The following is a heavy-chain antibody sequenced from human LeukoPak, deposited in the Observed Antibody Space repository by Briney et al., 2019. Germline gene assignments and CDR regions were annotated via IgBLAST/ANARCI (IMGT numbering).Heavy chain of an antibody. Sequence: ASVTVSCKASRYTLTGYYIHWVRQAPGQGLEWMGWINPNGDGTKYAQNFQGRVTVTRDTSTSTASMELSRLRSDDMAVYYCARATCNTDCAGFDPWGQGTLVTVSS. CDR3: ARATCNTDCAGFDP. CDR2: INPNGDGT. D-gene: IGHD2/OR15-2a*01. V-gene: IGHV1-2*02. J-gene: IGHJ5*02. CDR1: RYTLTGYY.